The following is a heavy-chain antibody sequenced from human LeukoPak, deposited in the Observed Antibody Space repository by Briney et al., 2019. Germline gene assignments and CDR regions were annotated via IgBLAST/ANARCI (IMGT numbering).Heavy chain of an antibody. V-gene: IGHV5-51*01. CDR2: IYPGESDT. CDR1: GYGFTSYW. J-gene: IGHJ5*02. CDR3: ARLEGSGTTNWFDP. D-gene: IGHD3-10*01. Sequence: GXALQXSCKGSGYGFTSYWIGWVRPRPGKGLGWMGIIYPGESDTRDSPSFQGQVTISADKSISPAYLQWSSLTASDTTMYYCARLEGSGTTNWFDPWGQGTLVTVSS.